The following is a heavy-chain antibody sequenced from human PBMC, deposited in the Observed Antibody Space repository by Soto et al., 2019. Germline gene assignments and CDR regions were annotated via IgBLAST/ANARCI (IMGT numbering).Heavy chain of an antibody. CDR1: GGSFSGYY. V-gene: IGHV4-34*01. CDR3: ARACSGGSCYDY. Sequence: QVQLQQWGAGLLKPSETLSLTCAVYGGSFSGYYWSWIRQPPGKGPEWIGEINHSGSTNYNPSLKSRVTISVDTSKNQFSLKLSSVTAADTAVYYCARACSGGSCYDYWGQGTLVTVSS. CDR2: INHSGST. J-gene: IGHJ4*02. D-gene: IGHD2-15*01.